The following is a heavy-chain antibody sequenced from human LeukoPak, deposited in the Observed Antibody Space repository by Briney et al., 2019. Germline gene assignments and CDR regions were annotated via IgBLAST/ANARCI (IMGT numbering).Heavy chain of an antibody. D-gene: IGHD4-17*01. CDR1: GFTFSSSA. CDR2: ISYDGRNI. Sequence: GGSLRLSCTASGFTFSSSAMHWVRQAPGKGLEWVAVISYDGRNIFYADSVKGRFTISRDNSKSMLYLQLNSLRGEDTAVYCCARGQNDYGDYGLDYWGQGTLVTVSS. CDR3: ARGQNDYGDYGLDY. J-gene: IGHJ4*02. V-gene: IGHV3-30-3*01.